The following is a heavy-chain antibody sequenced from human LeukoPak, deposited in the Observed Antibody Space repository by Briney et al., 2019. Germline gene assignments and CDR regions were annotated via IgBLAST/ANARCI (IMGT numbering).Heavy chain of an antibody. D-gene: IGHD2-8*01. CDR3: ARPLLISPDDAFDI. CDR1: RSSFTSYW. J-gene: IGHJ3*02. V-gene: IGHV5-51*01. CDR2: IYPGDSDT. Sequence: GESLKISCKGSRSSFTSYWIGWVRQMPRKGLEWMGFIYPGDSDTRYSPSFQGQVTISADKSISTAYLQWSSLKASDTAMYYCARPLLISPDDAFDIWGQGTMVTVSS.